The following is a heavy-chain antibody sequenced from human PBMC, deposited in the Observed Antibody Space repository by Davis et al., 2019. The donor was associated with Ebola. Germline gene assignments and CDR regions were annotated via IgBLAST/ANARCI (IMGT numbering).Heavy chain of an antibody. D-gene: IGHD1-20*01. CDR1: GFTFSSYS. V-gene: IGHV3-21*01. CDR3: ARDNWNDVWYYYYGMDV. Sequence: GESLKISCAASGFTFSSYSMNWVRQAPGKGLEWVSSISSRNSYIHYADSVKGRFTISRDNAKNSLYLQMNSLRAEDTAVYYCARDNWNDVWYYYYGMDVWGQGTTVTVSS. CDR2: ISSRNSYI. J-gene: IGHJ6*02.